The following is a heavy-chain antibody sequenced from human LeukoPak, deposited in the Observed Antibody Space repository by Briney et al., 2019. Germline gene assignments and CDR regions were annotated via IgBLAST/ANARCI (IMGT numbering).Heavy chain of an antibody. CDR1: GVSVSSYSAA. CDR2: TYYRSKWYN. Sequence: SQTLSLTCAISGVSVSSYSAAWSWIRQSPSRGLEWLGRTYYRSKWYNDYAVSVKSRITINPDTSKNQSSLQLTSVTPEDTAVYYCARSGGHDAFDIWGQGTMVTVSS. V-gene: IGHV6-1*01. CDR3: ARSGGHDAFDI. D-gene: IGHD4-23*01. J-gene: IGHJ3*02.